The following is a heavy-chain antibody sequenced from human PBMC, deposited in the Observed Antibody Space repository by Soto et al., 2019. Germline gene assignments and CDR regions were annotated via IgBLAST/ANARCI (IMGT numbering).Heavy chain of an antibody. CDR1: GYTFTSYG. CDR3: ARAGIVLMVYGGSNWFDP. D-gene: IGHD2-8*01. CDR2: ISAYNGNT. J-gene: IGHJ5*02. V-gene: IGHV1-18*01. Sequence: GASVTVSCKASGYTFTSYGISWVRQAPGQGLEWMGWISAYNGNTNYAQKLQGRVTMTTDTSTSTAYMELRSLRSDDTAVYYCARAGIVLMVYGGSNWFDPWGRGTLVTVSS.